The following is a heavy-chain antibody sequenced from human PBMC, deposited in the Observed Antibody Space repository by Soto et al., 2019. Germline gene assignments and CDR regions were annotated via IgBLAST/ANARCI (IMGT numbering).Heavy chain of an antibody. J-gene: IGHJ4*02. CDR3: ARDLGYYDSSGYFDY. CDR2: INTDGTNS. D-gene: IGHD3-22*01. CDR1: GLTFNRYW. V-gene: IGHV3-74*01. Sequence: PGGSLRLSCAASGLTFNRYWMHWVRHAPGKGLVWVSHINTDGTNSNYADSVKGRFTISRDNAKNSLCLQMNSLRAEDTAVYYCARDLGYYDSSGYFDYWGQGTLVTVSS.